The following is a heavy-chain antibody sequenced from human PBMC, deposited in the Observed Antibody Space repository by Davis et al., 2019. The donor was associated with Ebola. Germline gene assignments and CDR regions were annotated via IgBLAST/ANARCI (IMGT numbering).Heavy chain of an antibody. V-gene: IGHV3-48*02. CDR2: ICSRGDPP. CDR3: VTDYLFALDI. D-gene: IGHD4-11*01. CDR1: GFTFSSYT. J-gene: IGHJ3*02. Sequence: PGGSLRLSCAASGFTFSSYTMNWVRQAPGKGLEWVSYICSRGDPPVYADSVKCRFTVSRDDANNSLSLLMNSLRDEDTAIYYCVTDYLFALDIWGQGTMVTVSS.